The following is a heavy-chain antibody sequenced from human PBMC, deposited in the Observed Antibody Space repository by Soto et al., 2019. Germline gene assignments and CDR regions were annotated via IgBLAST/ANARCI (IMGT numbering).Heavy chain of an antibody. CDR3: AREAHSSSWYDY. V-gene: IGHV4-59*01. J-gene: IGHJ4*02. CDR2: IYYSGST. CDR1: GGSISSYY. Sequence: XETLSLTCTVSGGSISSYYWSWIRQPPGKGLEWIGYIYYSGSTNYNPSLKSRVTMSVDTSKNQFSLKLSSVTAADTAVYYCAREAHSSSWYDYWGQGPLVTVSS. D-gene: IGHD6-13*01.